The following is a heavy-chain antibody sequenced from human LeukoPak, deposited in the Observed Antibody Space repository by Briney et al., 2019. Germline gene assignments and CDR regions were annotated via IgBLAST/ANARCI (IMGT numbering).Heavy chain of an antibody. CDR2: IKQDGSES. Sequence: GGSLRLSCAASGFTFSSYWMSWVRQAPGKGLEWVANIKQDGSESYYVDSVKGRFTISRDNAKNSLYLQMNSLRAEDTAVYYCARDRGNKGYCSSTSCYPWFDPWGQGTLVTVSS. D-gene: IGHD2-2*01. V-gene: IGHV3-7*01. CDR1: GFTFSSYW. CDR3: ARDRGNKGYCSSTSCYPWFDP. J-gene: IGHJ5*02.